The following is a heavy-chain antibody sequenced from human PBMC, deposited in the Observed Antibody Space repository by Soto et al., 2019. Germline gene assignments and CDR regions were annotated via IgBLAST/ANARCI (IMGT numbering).Heavy chain of an antibody. Sequence: PSETLSLTCAVYGGSSIRYHWSWIRQTPGKGLEWIREINHLTTTNYNPSLNSRVIISLDTPKNQFSLKLRSVIAADKAVYYCARGYDTALATIIWGQGILVTVSS. J-gene: IGHJ4*02. D-gene: IGHD5-18*01. V-gene: IGHV4-34*01. CDR3: ARGYDTALATII. CDR1: GGSSIRYH. CDR2: INHLTTT.